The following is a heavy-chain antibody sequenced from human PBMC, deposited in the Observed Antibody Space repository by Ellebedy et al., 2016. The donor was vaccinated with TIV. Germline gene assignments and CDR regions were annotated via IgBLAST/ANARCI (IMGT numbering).Heavy chain of an antibody. D-gene: IGHD6-13*01. Sequence: GESLKISCAASGFTFSSYGMHWVRQAPGKGLEWVAVIWYDGSNKYYADSVKGRFTISRDNSKNTLYLQMNSLRAEDTAVYYCAKDQWVAAAGMGIIDYWGQGTLVTVSS. CDR3: AKDQWVAAAGMGIIDY. CDR1: GFTFSSYG. J-gene: IGHJ4*02. V-gene: IGHV3-33*06. CDR2: IWYDGSNK.